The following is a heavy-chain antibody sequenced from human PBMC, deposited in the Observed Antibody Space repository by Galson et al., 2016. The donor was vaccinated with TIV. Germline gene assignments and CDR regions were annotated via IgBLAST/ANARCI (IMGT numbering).Heavy chain of an antibody. CDR3: ARDRIVDATYYYYYYGMDV. V-gene: IGHV3-66*02. J-gene: IGHJ6*02. D-gene: IGHD1-26*01. CDR2: ISDGGRT. Sequence: SLRLSCAASGLSVSINYMTWVRQAPGKGLEWVSLISDGGRTFYPDSMKGRFTISRDKSKNTLFLQMNSLRVEDTAVYYCARDRIVDATYYYYYYGMDVWGQGTAVTVSS. CDR1: GLSVSINY.